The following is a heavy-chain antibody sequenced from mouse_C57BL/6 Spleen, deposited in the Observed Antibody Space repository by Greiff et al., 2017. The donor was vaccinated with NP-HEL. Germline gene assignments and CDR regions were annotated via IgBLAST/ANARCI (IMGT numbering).Heavy chain of an antibody. CDR1: GYTFTSYW. D-gene: IGHD1-1*01. Sequence: VKLQQPGAELVKPGASVKLSCKASGYTFTSYWMHWVKQRPGQGLEWIGMIHPNSGSTNYNEKFKSKATLTVDKSSSTAYMQLSSLTSEDSAVYYCAREDYYGSSSYAMDYWGQGTSVTVSS. V-gene: IGHV1-64*01. CDR2: IHPNSGST. CDR3: AREDYYGSSSYAMDY. J-gene: IGHJ4*01.